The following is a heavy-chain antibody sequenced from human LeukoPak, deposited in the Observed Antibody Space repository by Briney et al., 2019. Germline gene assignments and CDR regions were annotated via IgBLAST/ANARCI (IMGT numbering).Heavy chain of an antibody. J-gene: IGHJ4*02. CDR1: GGTFSSYA. Sequence: SVKVSCKASGGTFSSYAISWVRQAPGQGLEWMGGVIPNFGTGNYDQKFQGRVTITADESTSTAYMELSSLRSEDTAVYYCACEQLAPTNFDYWGQGTLVTVSS. D-gene: IGHD6-13*01. V-gene: IGHV1-69*13. CDR2: VIPNFGTG. CDR3: ACEQLAPTNFDY.